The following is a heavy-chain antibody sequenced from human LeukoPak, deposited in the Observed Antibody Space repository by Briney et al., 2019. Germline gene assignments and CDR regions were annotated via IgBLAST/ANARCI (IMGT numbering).Heavy chain of an antibody. CDR3: ARGTAITAGIDF. CDR2: TDTEGADT. Sequence: GGSLRLSCAASGFAFSNYWMFWVRQATGKGLVWISQTDTEGADTTYGDPAKGRFTASRDNAKNTLYLQMNSLRVEDTAVYFCARGTAITAGIDFWGQGTLVTVSS. V-gene: IGHV3-74*01. D-gene: IGHD6-19*01. J-gene: IGHJ4*02. CDR1: GFAFSNYW.